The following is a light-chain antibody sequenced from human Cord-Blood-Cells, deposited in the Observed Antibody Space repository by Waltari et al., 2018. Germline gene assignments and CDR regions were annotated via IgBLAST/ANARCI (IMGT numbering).Light chain of an antibody. CDR3: QQSYSTPPT. CDR1: QSISSY. V-gene: IGKV1-39*01. J-gene: IGKJ1*01. Sequence: DIQMTQSPSSLSASVGDRVTITCRASQSISSYLNGYQQKPGKAPKLLIYAASSLQSGFPSRFSGSGSGTDFTLTISSLQPEDFATYYCQQSYSTPPTFGQGTKVEIK. CDR2: AAS.